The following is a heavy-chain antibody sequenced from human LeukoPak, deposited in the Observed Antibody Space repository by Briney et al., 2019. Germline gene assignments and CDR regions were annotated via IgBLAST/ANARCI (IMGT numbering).Heavy chain of an antibody. V-gene: IGHV1-69*13. CDR2: IIPIFGTA. Sequence: GASVKVSCKASGGTFSSYAISWVRQAPGQGLEWMGGIIPIFGTANYAQKFQGRVTITADESTSTAYMELSSLRSEDTAVYYCARALKRVDTAMAYDYWGQGTLVTVSS. CDR3: ARALKRVDTAMAYDY. D-gene: IGHD5-18*01. J-gene: IGHJ4*02. CDR1: GGTFSSYA.